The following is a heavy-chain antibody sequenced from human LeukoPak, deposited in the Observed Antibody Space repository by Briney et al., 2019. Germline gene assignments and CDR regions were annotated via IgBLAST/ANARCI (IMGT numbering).Heavy chain of an antibody. V-gene: IGHV5-51*01. D-gene: IGHD2-2*01. Sequence: GESLKISCKGSGYSFTSYWIGWVRQMPGKGLEWMGIIYPGDSDTRYSPSFQGQVTTSADKSISTAYLQWSSLKASDTAFYYCAREIGYCSSTSCLPTGFDPWGQGTLVTVSS. CDR3: AREIGYCSSTSCLPTGFDP. CDR2: IYPGDSDT. CDR1: GYSFTSYW. J-gene: IGHJ5*02.